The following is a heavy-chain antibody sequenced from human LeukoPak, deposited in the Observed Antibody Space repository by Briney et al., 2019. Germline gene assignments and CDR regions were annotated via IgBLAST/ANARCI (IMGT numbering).Heavy chain of an antibody. CDR2: IKSDGSAT. J-gene: IGHJ5*02. D-gene: IGHD6-19*01. V-gene: IGHV3-74*01. Sequence: GGSLRLSCAASGFTLSSYWMHWVRQAPGKGLVWVSRIKSDGSATNYADSVKGRFTISRDNAKNTLYLQMNSLRAEDTAVYYCARELAVGGTWFDPWGQGTLVTVSS. CDR3: ARELAVGGTWFDP. CDR1: GFTLSSYW.